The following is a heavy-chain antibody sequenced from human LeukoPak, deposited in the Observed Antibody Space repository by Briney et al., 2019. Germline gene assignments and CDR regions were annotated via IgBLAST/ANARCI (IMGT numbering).Heavy chain of an antibody. CDR3: ARDFGGDYNSDSYWQSYFFVF. J-gene: IGHJ4*02. Sequence: ASVKVSCKASGYTFTSYGISWVRQAPGPRLEWMGWINTANGDTKYSLEFQGRLTITNDTSATTAYMELTYLGSEDMAFYYCARDFGGDYNSDSYWQSYFFVFWGQGTLVTVSS. CDR1: GYTFTSYG. V-gene: IGHV1-3*03. CDR2: INTANGDT. D-gene: IGHD2-21*02.